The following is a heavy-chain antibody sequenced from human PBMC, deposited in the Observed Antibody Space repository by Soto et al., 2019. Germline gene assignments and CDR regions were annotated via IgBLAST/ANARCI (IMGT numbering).Heavy chain of an antibody. J-gene: IGHJ4*02. CDR1: GFTFSSYG. CDR2: ICDDGSNK. D-gene: IGHD6-19*01. V-gene: IGHV3-33*01. CDR3: AREGQWLVYYFDY. Sequence: QVQLVESGGGVVQPGRSLRLSCAASGFTFSSYGMHWVRQAPGKGLEWVAVICDDGSNKYYADSVKGRFTISRDNSKNTLYLQMNSLRAEDTAVYYCAREGQWLVYYFDYWGQGTLVTVSS.